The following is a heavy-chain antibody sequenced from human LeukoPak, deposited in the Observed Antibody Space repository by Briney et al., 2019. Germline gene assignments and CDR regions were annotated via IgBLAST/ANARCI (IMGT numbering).Heavy chain of an antibody. J-gene: IGHJ4*02. Sequence: ASVKVSCKASGYTFTGYYMHWVRQAPGQGLEWMGWINPNSGGTNYAQKFQGRVTMTRDTSISTAYMELSRLRSDDTAVYCCARDFPRIAVRYYFDYWGQGTLVTVSS. CDR3: ARDFPRIAVRYYFDY. CDR1: GYTFTGYY. CDR2: INPNSGGT. D-gene: IGHD6-19*01. V-gene: IGHV1-2*02.